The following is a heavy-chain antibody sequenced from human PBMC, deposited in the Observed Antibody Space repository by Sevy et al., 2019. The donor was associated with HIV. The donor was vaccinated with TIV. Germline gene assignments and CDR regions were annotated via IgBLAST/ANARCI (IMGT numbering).Heavy chain of an antibody. CDR2: FDPEDGDPEDGKT. V-gene: IGHV1-24*01. CDR1: GYTLTQFS. Sequence: ASVKVSCKVSGYTLTQFSMHWVRQAPGKGLEWMTTFDPEDGDPEDGKTIYAQKFLGRVTMTADTSTDTAYMELSSLRSDDTAVYYCATTQDYYDSSGYTFDYWGQGTLVTVSS. J-gene: IGHJ4*02. CDR3: ATTQDYYDSSGYTFDY. D-gene: IGHD3-22*01.